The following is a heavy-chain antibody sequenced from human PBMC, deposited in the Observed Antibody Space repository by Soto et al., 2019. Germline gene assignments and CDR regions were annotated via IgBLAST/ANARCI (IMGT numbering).Heavy chain of an antibody. V-gene: IGHV4-59*08. CDR3: ARFMSEYSGYDFYYYYYMDV. Sequence: PSETLSLTCTVSGGSISSYYWSWIRQPPGKGLEWIGYIYYSGSTNYNPSLKSRVTISVDTSKNQFSLKLSSVTAADTAVYYCARFMSEYSGYDFYYYYYMDVWGKGTTVTVSS. CDR1: GGSISSYY. D-gene: IGHD5-12*01. J-gene: IGHJ6*03. CDR2: IYYSGST.